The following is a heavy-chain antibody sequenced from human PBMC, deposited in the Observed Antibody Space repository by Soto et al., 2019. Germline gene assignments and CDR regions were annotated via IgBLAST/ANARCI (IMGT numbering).Heavy chain of an antibody. J-gene: IGHJ5*02. D-gene: IGHD3-22*01. CDR1: GYTLTELS. Sequence: ASVKVSCKVSGYTLTELSMHWVRQAPGKGLEWMGGFDPEDGETIYAQKFQGRVTMTEDTSTDTAYMELSSLRSEDTAVYYRATEDFYDSSGYPNNLFDPRGQGSLVTVSS. CDR3: ATEDFYDSSGYPNNLFDP. V-gene: IGHV1-24*01. CDR2: FDPEDGET.